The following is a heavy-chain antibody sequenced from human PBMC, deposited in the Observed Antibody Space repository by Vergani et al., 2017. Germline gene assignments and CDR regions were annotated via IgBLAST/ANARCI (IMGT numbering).Heavy chain of an antibody. D-gene: IGHD6-13*01. CDR3: ARARSIAAAGGLPSPTYYVDY. CDR2: ISAYNGNT. J-gene: IGHJ4*02. CDR1: GYTFTSYG. V-gene: IGHV1-18*01. Sequence: QVQLVQSGAEVKKPGASVKVSCKASGYTFTSYGISWVRQAPGQGLEWMGWISAYNGNTNYAQKLQGRVTMTTDTSTSTAYMELRSLRSDDTAVYYCARARSIAAAGGLPSPTYYVDYWGQGTLVTVSS.